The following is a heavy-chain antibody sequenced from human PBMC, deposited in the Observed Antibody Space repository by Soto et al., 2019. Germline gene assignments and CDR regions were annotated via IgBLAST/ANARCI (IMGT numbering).Heavy chain of an antibody. CDR1: GFSFSLYA. CDR2: ISYDGINK. Sequence: GVSLRLSCAASGFSFSLYAMNWVRHAPGKGLEWVSIISYDGINKNYADSVKGRFTISRDNSKNTLYLQMDSLGPEDTAVYYCARDRGGNGWADVNWFDPWGQGTLVTVSS. CDR3: ARDRGGNGWADVNWFDP. D-gene: IGHD6-19*01. V-gene: IGHV3-30*03. J-gene: IGHJ5*02.